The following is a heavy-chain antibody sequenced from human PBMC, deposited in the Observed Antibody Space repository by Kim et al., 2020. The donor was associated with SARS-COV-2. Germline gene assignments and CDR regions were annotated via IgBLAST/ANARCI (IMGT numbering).Heavy chain of an antibody. CDR3: ARDGWGPIAAAEPDY. Sequence: GGSLRLSCAASGFTFSDYYMSWIRQAPGKGLEWVSYISSSGSTIYYADSVKGQFTISRDNAKNSLYLQMNSLRAEDTAVYYCARDGWGPIAAAEPDYWGQGTLVTVSS. J-gene: IGHJ4*02. V-gene: IGHV3-11*01. CDR2: ISSSGSTI. D-gene: IGHD6-13*01. CDR1: GFTFSDYY.